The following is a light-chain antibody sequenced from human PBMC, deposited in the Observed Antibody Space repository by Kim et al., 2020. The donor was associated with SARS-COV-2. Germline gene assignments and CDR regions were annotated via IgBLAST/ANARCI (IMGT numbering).Light chain of an antibody. CDR1: SEDVGYFDD. CDR3: SSYTTSSTLV. Sequence: GQSITISCTGTSEDVGYFDDVSWYQQQPGKAPKLMFHDVNNRPSVVSNRFSGSKSDSTASLTISGLQDEDEADYYCSSYTTSSTLVFGGGTQLTVL. V-gene: IGLV2-14*03. J-gene: IGLJ3*02. CDR2: DVN.